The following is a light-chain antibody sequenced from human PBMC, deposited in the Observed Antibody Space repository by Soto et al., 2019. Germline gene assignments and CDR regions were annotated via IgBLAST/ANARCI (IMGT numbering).Light chain of an antibody. V-gene: IGKV3D-20*02. CDR3: QQRSNGPAFT. J-gene: IGKJ2*01. CDR2: GAS. CDR1: QSISGSY. Sequence: EIVLTQSPGTLSLSPGERATLSCGASQSISGSYLAWYQQKPGQAPRLLIYGASSRATDIPDRFSGSGSGADFTLTISSLEPEDFAVYYCQQRSNGPAFTFGQGTKLEIK.